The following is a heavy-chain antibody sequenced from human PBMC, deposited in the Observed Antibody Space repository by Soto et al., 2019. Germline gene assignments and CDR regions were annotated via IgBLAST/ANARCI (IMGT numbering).Heavy chain of an antibody. Sequence: QLQLQESGPGLVKPSETLSLTCTVSGGSISSSSYYWGWIRQPPGKGLEWIGSIYYSGSTYYNPSLKSRATIPVATSKTQFSLKLSSVTAADTAVYYCATQHLVFLWFGESRWFDPWGQGTLVTVSS. V-gene: IGHV4-39*01. D-gene: IGHD3-10*01. CDR2: IYYSGST. CDR3: ATQHLVFLWFGESRWFDP. J-gene: IGHJ5*02. CDR1: GGSISSSSYY.